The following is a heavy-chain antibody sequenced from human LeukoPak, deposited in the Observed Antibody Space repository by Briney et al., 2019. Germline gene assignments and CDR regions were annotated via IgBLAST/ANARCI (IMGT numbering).Heavy chain of an antibody. Sequence: PSETLSLTCTVSGGSISSYYWSWIRQPPGKGLEWIGYIYYSGSTNYNPSLKSRVTIPVDTSKNQFSLKLSSVTAADTAVYYCARAYSGSYPDYWGQGTLVTVSS. CDR3: ARAYSGSYPDY. CDR2: IYYSGST. J-gene: IGHJ4*02. V-gene: IGHV4-59*01. D-gene: IGHD1-26*01. CDR1: GGSISSYY.